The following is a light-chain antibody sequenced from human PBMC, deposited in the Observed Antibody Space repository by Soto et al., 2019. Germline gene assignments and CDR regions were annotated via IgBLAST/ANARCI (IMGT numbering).Light chain of an antibody. J-gene: IGKJ1*01. CDR2: AAS. Sequence: AIRMTQSPSLLSASTGDRVTITCRARQDIRDYLVWYQQKQGKAPKGLIHAASTLQGGGSSRFSGSRSGTDFTLTINSLQPEDFATYYCQHYYTYPWTFGQGTKVEV. CDR3: QHYYTYPWT. CDR1: QDIRDY. V-gene: IGKV1-8*01.